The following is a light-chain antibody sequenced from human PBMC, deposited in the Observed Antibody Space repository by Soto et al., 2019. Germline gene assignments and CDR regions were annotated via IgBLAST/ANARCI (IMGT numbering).Light chain of an antibody. V-gene: IGKV1-33*01. CDR3: QQYDDPFT. CDR2: DAS. J-gene: IGKJ4*01. CDR1: RDIADS. Sequence: DPQMTQSPSSLSASVGDTVTITCQASRDIADSLNWYQQRAGQAPKLLIYDASNLQSGVPARFSGSGTGTSFILTSNSLQPEDFATYYCQQYDDPFTFGGGTKVEIK.